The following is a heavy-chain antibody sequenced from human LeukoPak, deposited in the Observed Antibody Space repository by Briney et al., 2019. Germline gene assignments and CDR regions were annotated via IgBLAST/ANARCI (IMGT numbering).Heavy chain of an antibody. Sequence: GGSLRLSCAASGFTFSSYAMSWVRQAPGKGLECVSAISGSGGSTYYADSVKGRFTISRDNSKNTLYLQMNSLRAEDTAVYYCARSTIAVAGTDYWGQGTLVTVSS. CDR2: ISGSGGST. D-gene: IGHD6-19*01. J-gene: IGHJ4*02. CDR3: ARSTIAVAGTDY. CDR1: GFTFSSYA. V-gene: IGHV3-23*01.